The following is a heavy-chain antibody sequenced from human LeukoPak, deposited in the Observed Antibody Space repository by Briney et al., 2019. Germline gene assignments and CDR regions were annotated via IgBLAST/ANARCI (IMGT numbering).Heavy chain of an antibody. CDR3: AREYSSSYDAFDI. J-gene: IGHJ3*02. CDR2: VHYSGST. D-gene: IGHD6-6*01. V-gene: IGHV4-39*01. CDR1: GGSISSTKFY. Sequence: SETLSLTCTVSGGSISSTKFYWGWVRQPPGKGLEWIGSVHYSGSTFYNPSLKSRVTISVDTSKNQFSLKLSSVTAADTAVYYCAREYSSSYDAFDIWGQGTMVTVSS.